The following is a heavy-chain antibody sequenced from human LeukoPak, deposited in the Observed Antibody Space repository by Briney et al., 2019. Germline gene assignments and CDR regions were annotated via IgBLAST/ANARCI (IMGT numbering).Heavy chain of an antibody. CDR1: GYTFTSYD. J-gene: IGHJ2*01. D-gene: IGHD5-18*01. V-gene: IGHV1-8*01. CDR2: MNPNSGNT. Sequence: GASVKVSCKASGYTFTSYDINWVRQATGQGLEWMGWMNPNSGNTGYAQKFQGRVTMTRNTSISTAYMELSSLRSEDTAVYYCARGETGYSYGSYWYFDLWGRGTLVTVSS. CDR3: ARGETGYSYGSYWYFDL.